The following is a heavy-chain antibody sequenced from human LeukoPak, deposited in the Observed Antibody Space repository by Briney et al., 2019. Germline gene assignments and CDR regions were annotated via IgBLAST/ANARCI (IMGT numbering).Heavy chain of an antibody. CDR3: ARGVVAAAGRTFDF. V-gene: IGHV4-39*07. D-gene: IGHD6-13*01. CDR1: GASISSGTSY. J-gene: IGHJ4*02. CDR2: INHSGST. Sequence: SETLSLTCTVSGASISSGTSYWSWIRQPPGKGLEWIGEINHSGSTNYNPSLKSRVTISIDTSKKQFSLKLSSLTAADTAVYYCARGVVAAAGRTFDFWGQGTLVTVSS.